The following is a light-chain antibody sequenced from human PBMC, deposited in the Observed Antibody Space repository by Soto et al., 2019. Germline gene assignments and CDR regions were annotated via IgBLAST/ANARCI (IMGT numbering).Light chain of an antibody. V-gene: IGKV3-15*01. J-gene: IGKJ1*01. Sequence: EIVMTQSPATLSVSPGGRATLSCRASQSVSNNLAWYQQKPGQAPRLLIYGASTRATGIPARFSGSGSGTEFTLTISSLQSEDFAVYYCQQSNDWWTFGQGTKVDIK. CDR2: GAS. CDR3: QQSNDWWT. CDR1: QSVSNN.